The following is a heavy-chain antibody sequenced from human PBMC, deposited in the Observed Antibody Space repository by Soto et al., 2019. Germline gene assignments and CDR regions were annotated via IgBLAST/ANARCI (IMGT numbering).Heavy chain of an antibody. J-gene: IGHJ4*02. D-gene: IGHD3-10*01. CDR3: AKITMVRGVIIVIDY. V-gene: IGHV1-18*04. CDR1: GYTFTSYG. Sequence: ASVKVSCKASGYTFTSYGISWVRQAPGQGLEWMGWISAYNGNTNYAQKLQGRVTMTTDTSTSTAYMELRSLRSDDTAVYYCAKITMVRGVIIVIDYCGQGTMVTVYS. CDR2: ISAYNGNT.